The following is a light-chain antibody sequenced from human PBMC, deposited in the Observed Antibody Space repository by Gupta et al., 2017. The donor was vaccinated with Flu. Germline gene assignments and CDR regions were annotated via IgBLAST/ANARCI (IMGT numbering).Light chain of an antibody. Sequence: EKLISQFLPTLPVSTGERATPSCRASQSVSSNLAWYQQKPGQPPRLLMYLASTRATGIPARFSGSGSGTEFTLTISSLQSEDFAVYYCQQYNHWPRTFGQGTKVEIK. CDR1: QSVSSN. J-gene: IGKJ1*01. CDR2: LAS. CDR3: QQYNHWPRT. V-gene: IGKV3-15*01.